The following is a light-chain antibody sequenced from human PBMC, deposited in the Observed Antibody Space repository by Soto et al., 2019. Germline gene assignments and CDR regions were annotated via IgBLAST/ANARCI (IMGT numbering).Light chain of an antibody. CDR3: QQYGSSPPGT. CDR1: QSVSSSY. V-gene: IGKV3-20*01. Sequence: EIVLTQSPGTLSLSPGERDTLSCRASQSVSSSYLAWYQQKPGQAPRLLIYGASSRATGIPDRFSGSGSGTDFTLTISRLEPEDVSVYYCQQYGSSPPGTFGQGTKVEIK. J-gene: IGKJ1*01. CDR2: GAS.